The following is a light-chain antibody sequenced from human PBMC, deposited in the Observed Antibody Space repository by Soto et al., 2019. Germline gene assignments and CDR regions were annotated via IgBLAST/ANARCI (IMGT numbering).Light chain of an antibody. CDR3: QSYDSSLNV. CDR2: GNS. V-gene: IGLV1-40*01. CDR1: SSNIGAGYD. Sequence: QSVLTQPPSVSGAPGQRVTISCTGSSSNIGAGYDVHWYQQLPGTAPKLLIYGNSNRTSGVPDRFSGSKSGTSASLAITGLQAEDEADYYCQSYDSSLNVFGTGTKLTVL. J-gene: IGLJ1*01.